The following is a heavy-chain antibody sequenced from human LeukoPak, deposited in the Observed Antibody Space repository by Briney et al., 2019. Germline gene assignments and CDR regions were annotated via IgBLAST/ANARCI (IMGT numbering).Heavy chain of an antibody. Sequence: RASVKVSCKVSGYTLTELSMHWVRQAPGKGLEWMGGFDPEDGETIYAQKFQGRVTMTEDTSTETAYMELSRMRSEDTAVYYCATEYMVVAAAGMLDDAFDIWGQGTMVTVSS. J-gene: IGHJ3*02. V-gene: IGHV1-24*01. CDR2: FDPEDGET. CDR1: GYTLTELS. D-gene: IGHD6-13*01. CDR3: ATEYMVVAAAGMLDDAFDI.